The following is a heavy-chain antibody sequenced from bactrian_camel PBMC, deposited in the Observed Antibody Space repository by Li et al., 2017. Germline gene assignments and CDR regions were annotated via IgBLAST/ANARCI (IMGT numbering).Heavy chain of an antibody. Sequence: HVQLVESGGGTAQPGRSLRLSCAASGNTYSLNCLGWFRQTPGKEREEVAGIDSNDNTRYADSVKSRFTISKDSTATTLYLQMDNLKPEDTGLYYCAAHVTCFFGAPGLNPARYDYWGQGTQVTVS. J-gene: IGHJ4*01. V-gene: IGHV3S53*01. D-gene: IGHD7*01. CDR2: IDSNDNT. CDR3: AAHVTCFFGAPGLNPARYDY. CDR1: GNTYSLNC.